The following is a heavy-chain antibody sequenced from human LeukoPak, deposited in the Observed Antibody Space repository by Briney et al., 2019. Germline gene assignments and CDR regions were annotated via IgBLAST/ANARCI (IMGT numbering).Heavy chain of an antibody. J-gene: IGHJ4*02. Sequence: SETLSLTCLVYGRSFSGYYWSWIRQPPGKGLEWIGEINHSGSTNYNPSLKSRVTMSLDTSKSQFSLKLTSVTAADTAVYYCARGWVGFRGSLDYWGQGTLVTVSS. CDR2: INHSGST. CDR3: ARGWVGFRGSLDY. CDR1: GRSFSGYY. V-gene: IGHV4-34*01. D-gene: IGHD3-10*01.